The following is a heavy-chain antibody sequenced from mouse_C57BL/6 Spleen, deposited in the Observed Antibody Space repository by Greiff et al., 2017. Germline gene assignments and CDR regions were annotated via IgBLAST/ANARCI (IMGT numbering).Heavy chain of an antibody. D-gene: IGHD1-3*01. CDR3: GRQGGIYLYAMDH. V-gene: IGHV2-6-1*01. CDR1: GFSLTSYG. J-gene: IGHJ4*01. Sequence: QVQLKQSGPGLVAPSQSLSITCTVSGFSLTSYGVHWVRQPPGKGLEWLVVIWSDGSTTYNSALKSRLSSSKDNSKSQVFLKMNSLQTDDTAMYYCGRQGGIYLYAMDHWGQGTSATGSS. CDR2: IWSDGST.